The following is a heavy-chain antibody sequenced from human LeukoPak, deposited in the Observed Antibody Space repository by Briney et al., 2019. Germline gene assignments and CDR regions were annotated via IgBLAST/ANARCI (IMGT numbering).Heavy chain of an antibody. J-gene: IGHJ4*02. CDR2: IIPILGIA. V-gene: IGHV1-69*04. Sequence: SVKVSCKASGDTFSIYSISWVRQAPGQGLEWMGRIIPILGIANYAQKFQGRVTITADKPTSTAYMELSSLRSEDTAVYYCARDPGSDYGSTQLDYWGQGTLVTVSP. D-gene: IGHD4-17*01. CDR3: ARDPGSDYGSTQLDY. CDR1: GDTFSIYS.